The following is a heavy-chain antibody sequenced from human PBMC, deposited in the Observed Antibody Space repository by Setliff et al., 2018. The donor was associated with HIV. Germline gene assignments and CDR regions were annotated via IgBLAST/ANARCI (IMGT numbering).Heavy chain of an antibody. V-gene: IGHV4-39*01. CDR1: GGSISSSSDY. Sequence: SETLSLTCTVSGGSISSSSDYWGWIRQPPGKGLEWIAIIHQSGTAHKRPSLKSRVTISIDTSENLFSLKLSGVTAADTAIYYCARQVGEGKWYLDSWGHGTLVTVSS. CDR3: ARQVGEGKWYLDS. J-gene: IGHJ4*01. CDR2: IHQSGTA. D-gene: IGHD1-26*01.